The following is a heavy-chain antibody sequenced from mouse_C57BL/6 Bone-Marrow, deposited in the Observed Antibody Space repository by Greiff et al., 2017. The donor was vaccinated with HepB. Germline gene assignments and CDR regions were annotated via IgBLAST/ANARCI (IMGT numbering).Heavy chain of an antibody. CDR2: ISDGGSYT. Sequence: EVKLVESGGGLVKPGGSLKLSCAASGFTFSSYAMSWVRQTPEKRLEWVATISDGGSYTYYPDNVKGRFTISRDNAKNNLYLQMSHLKSEDTAMYYCARERDYYGSSAGFAYWGQGTTLTVSS. V-gene: IGHV5-4*01. J-gene: IGHJ2*01. D-gene: IGHD1-1*01. CDR3: ARERDYYGSSAGFAY. CDR1: GFTFSSYA.